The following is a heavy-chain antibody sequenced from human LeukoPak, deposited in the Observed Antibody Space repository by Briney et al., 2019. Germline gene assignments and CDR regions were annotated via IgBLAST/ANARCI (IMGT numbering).Heavy chain of an antibody. CDR2: IHYSGSPYYYNYRGST. CDR3: ARNDSGGFDAFDI. J-gene: IGHJ3*02. D-gene: IGHD3-22*01. CDR1: GGSLNSNTYY. V-gene: IGHV4-39*01. Sequence: SETPSLTCTVSGGSLNSNTYYWGWVRQSPGKGLEWIGSIHYSGSPYYYNYRGSTFYNPSLKSRITISVDTSKNQFSLKLTSVIAADTAIYYCARNDSGGFDAFDIWGQGTMVIVSS.